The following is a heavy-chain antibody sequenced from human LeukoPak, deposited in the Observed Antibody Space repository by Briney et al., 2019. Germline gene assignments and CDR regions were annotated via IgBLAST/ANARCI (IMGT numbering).Heavy chain of an antibody. V-gene: IGHV4-39*01. Sequence: SETLSLTCTVSGGSVTTSTYYWGWIRQPPGKGLEWIGTIKNSGITHYNPSLKSRLTMSVDTSKNQFSLKLNSVTAADTAVYYCATRRSGSYSEYWGQGILVTVSA. CDR1: GGSVTTSTYY. CDR3: ATRRSGSYSEY. CDR2: IKNSGIT. D-gene: IGHD1-26*01. J-gene: IGHJ4*02.